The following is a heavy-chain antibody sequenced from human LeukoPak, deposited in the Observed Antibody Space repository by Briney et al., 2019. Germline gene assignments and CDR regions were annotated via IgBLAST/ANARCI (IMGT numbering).Heavy chain of an antibody. J-gene: IGHJ4*02. V-gene: IGHV5-51*01. CDR3: ARQTRGGIVAAGSDY. D-gene: IGHD6-13*01. CDR1: GYSFTSYW. CDR2: IYPGDSDT. Sequence: GESLKISCKGSGYSFTSYWIGWVRQMPGKGLEWMGIIYPGDSDTRYSPSFQGQVTISADKSISTAYLQWSSLKASDTAMYYCARQTRGGIVAAGSDYWGQGTLVTVSS.